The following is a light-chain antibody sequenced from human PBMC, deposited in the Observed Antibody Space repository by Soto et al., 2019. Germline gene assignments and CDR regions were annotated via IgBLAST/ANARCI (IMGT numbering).Light chain of an antibody. CDR1: SSDVGSNNF. J-gene: IGLJ1*01. Sequence: QSVLTQPASVSGSPGQSVTISCSGTSSDVGSNNFVSWYRQYPGEAPKLLIYDVSRRPSGISDRFSGSKSGNTASLTISGLQADDDALYPCSSFTDISTRVFGPGTKVTVL. CDR3: SSFTDISTRV. CDR2: DVS. V-gene: IGLV2-14*03.